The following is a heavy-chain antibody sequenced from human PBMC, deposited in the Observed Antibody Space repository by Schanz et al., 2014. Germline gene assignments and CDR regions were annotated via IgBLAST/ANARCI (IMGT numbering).Heavy chain of an antibody. Sequence: EVQLVESGGGLVQPGRSLRLSCAASGFIFEDYAMYWVRQAPGKGLEWVSSISWNSYSLLYADSVQGRFTISRDNAKNSLYLQMNSLRHDDTAFYYCARAPGANASPYYFDYWGQGSLVTVSS. CDR1: GFIFEDYA. D-gene: IGHD2-8*01. CDR2: ISWNSYSL. CDR3: ARAPGANASPYYFDY. J-gene: IGHJ4*02. V-gene: IGHV3-9*01.